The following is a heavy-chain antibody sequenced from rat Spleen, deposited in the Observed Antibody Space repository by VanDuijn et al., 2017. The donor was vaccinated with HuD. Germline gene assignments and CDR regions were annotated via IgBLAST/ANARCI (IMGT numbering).Heavy chain of an antibody. CDR2: ISYDDSRT. Sequence: EVKLVESGGGLVQPGRSLKLSCAASGFTFSDYYMAWVRQAPTKGLAWVATISYDDSRTYYRDSVKGRFTVSRDNAKSTLSLQMDSLRSEDTATYYCATHGTTEGIEGVMDAWGQGASVTVSS. CDR3: ATHGTTEGIEGVMDA. J-gene: IGHJ4*01. D-gene: IGHD1-11*01. CDR1: GFTFSDYY. V-gene: IGHV5S10*01.